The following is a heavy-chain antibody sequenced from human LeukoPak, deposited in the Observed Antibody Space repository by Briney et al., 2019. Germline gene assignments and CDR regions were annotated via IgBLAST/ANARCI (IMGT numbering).Heavy chain of an antibody. V-gene: IGHV3-9*01. J-gene: IGHJ3*02. CDR2: ISWNSGSI. CDR1: GFTFDDYA. CDR3: ARGVVVLHWRDAFDI. Sequence: GGSLRLSCAASGFTFDDYAMPWVRQAPGKGLEWVSGISWNSGSIGYADSVKGRFTISRDNSKNTLYLQMNSLRAEDTAVYYCARGVVVLHWRDAFDIWGQGTMVTVSS. D-gene: IGHD2-21*01.